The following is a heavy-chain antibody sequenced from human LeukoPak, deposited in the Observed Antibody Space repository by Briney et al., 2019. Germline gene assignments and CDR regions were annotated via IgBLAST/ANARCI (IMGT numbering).Heavy chain of an antibody. V-gene: IGHV3-23*01. CDR2: ITGDSDST. D-gene: IGHD6-13*01. CDR3: AIVRLIAAAGPFDY. Sequence: GGSLRLSCAASGFTFSRYVMSWVRQAPGKGLEWVSAITGDSDSTYYADSVKGRFTISRDNSKNTLYLQMNSLRAEDTAVYYCAIVRLIAAAGPFDYWGQGTLVTVSS. J-gene: IGHJ4*02. CDR1: GFTFSRYV.